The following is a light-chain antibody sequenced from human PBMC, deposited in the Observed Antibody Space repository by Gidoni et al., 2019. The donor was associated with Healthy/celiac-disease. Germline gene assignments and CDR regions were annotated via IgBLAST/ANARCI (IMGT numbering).Light chain of an antibody. CDR3: SSYTSSSTL. V-gene: IGLV2-14*01. Sequence: QSALTQPAYVSGSPGQSITLSCTGTSSDVGGYNYVSWYQQHPGKAPKLMIYEVSNRPSGVSNRFSGSKSGNTASLTISGLQAEDEADYYCSSYTSSSTLFGTGTKVTVL. J-gene: IGLJ1*01. CDR2: EVS. CDR1: SSDVGGYNY.